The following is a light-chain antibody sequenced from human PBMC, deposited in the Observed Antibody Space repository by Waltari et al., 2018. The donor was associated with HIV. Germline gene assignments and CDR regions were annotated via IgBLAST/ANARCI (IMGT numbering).Light chain of an antibody. Sequence: DIVMTQSPAPLAVSLGERATTKCKSGQNVFYSSNNRNYLSWYQQKPGQPPELIFDWASSRQSGVPDRFSGSGSGTEFTLSISSLQAEDGAVYFCQQTYSIPPTFGGGTKVEI. CDR2: WAS. V-gene: IGKV4-1*01. J-gene: IGKJ4*01. CDR1: QNVFYSSNNRNY. CDR3: QQTYSIPPT.